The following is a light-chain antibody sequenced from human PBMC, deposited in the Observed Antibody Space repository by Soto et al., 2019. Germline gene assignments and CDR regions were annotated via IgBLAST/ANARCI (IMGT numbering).Light chain of an antibody. V-gene: IGLV2-14*01. CDR3: SSYTSSSTYV. J-gene: IGLJ1*01. CDR1: SSDVGGYNY. CDR2: EVS. Sequence: QSVLTQPASVSGSPGHSITISCTGTSSDVGGYNYVSWYQQHPGKAPKLMIYEVSHRPSGVSNRFSGSKSGNTASLTISGLQAEDEADYYCSSYTSSSTYVFGTGTKVTVL.